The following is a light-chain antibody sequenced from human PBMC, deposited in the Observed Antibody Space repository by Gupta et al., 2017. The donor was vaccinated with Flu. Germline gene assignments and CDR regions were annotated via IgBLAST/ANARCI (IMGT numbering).Light chain of an antibody. V-gene: IGKV3-20*01. CDR2: GAS. CDR1: QSVSSSY. J-gene: IGKJ4*01. Sequence: GTLSLSPGARATLSCRASQSVSSSYLAWYQQKPGQAPRLLIYGASSRATGIPDRFSGSGSGTDFTLTISRLEPEDFAVYYCQQYGSSPLTFGGGTKVEIK. CDR3: QQYGSSPLT.